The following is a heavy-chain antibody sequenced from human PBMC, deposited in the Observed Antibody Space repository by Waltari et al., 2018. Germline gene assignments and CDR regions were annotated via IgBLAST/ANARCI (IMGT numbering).Heavy chain of an antibody. CDR3: ASDVHSGRYGWFDP. V-gene: IGHV3-74*01. J-gene: IGHJ5*02. CDR2: IKSDGSAT. Sequence: EVQLVESGGGLVHPGGSLRLSREASGFTFSTFWVHWVRQVPGKGLVWVSRIKSDGSATSYADSVKGRFTISRDNAKNTVYLQMNSLRVEDTAVYHCASDVHSGRYGWFDPWGQGTLVTVSS. D-gene: IGHD1-26*01. CDR1: GFTFSTFW.